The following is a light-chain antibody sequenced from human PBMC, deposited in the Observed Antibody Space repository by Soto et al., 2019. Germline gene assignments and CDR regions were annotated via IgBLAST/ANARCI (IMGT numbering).Light chain of an antibody. J-gene: IGKJ2*01. CDR3: MQGTQWPYT. V-gene: IGKV2-30*01. CDR2: EVS. Sequence: DVVMTQSPLSLPVTLGQPASISCKSSQSLVYRNGNTYLSWFQQRPGQSPRTLIYEVSKRDSGVRDRFSGSGSGTDFTLEISGVEAVDVGVYYCMQGTQWPYTFGQGTKLEIK. CDR1: QSLVYRNGNTY.